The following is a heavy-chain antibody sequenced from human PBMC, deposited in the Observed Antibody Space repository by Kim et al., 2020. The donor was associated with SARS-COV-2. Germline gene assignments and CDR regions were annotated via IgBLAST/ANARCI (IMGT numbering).Heavy chain of an antibody. D-gene: IGHD6-13*01. J-gene: IGHJ4*02. CDR3: ARETQQLGFDY. Sequence: ASVKVSCKASGYTFSGYYMHWVRQAPGQGLEWMGRINPNSGNTNYAQKFQGRVTMTRDTSISTAYMELSSLRSEDTAVYYCARETQQLGFDYWGQGTLVT. CDR1: GYTFSGYY. V-gene: IGHV1-2*06. CDR2: INPNSGNT.